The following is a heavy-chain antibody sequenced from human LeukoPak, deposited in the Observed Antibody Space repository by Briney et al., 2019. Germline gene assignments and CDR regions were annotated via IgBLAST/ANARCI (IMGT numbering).Heavy chain of an antibody. Sequence: PSETLSLTCAVYGGSFSGYYWSWIRQSPGRGLERIGEINHSGDTNYNSSVKSRVTISVDTSKNQFSLKVRSLTAADTAVYYCARGPTISETGYFDYWGQGTLVTVSS. J-gene: IGHJ4*03. CDR2: INHSGDT. D-gene: IGHD1-1*01. CDR1: GGSFSGYY. CDR3: ARGPTISETGYFDY. V-gene: IGHV4-34*01.